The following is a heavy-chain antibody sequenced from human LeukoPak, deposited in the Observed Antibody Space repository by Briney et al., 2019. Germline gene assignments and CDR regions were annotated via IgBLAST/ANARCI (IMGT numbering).Heavy chain of an antibody. J-gene: IGHJ4*02. CDR1: GFTFSSYW. CDR3: ARVPWGYSGLGSFDY. V-gene: IGHV3-7*04. CDR2: IKQDGSEK. Sequence: GGSLRLSCAASGFTFSSYWMSWVRQAPGKGLEWVANIKQDGSEKYYVDSVKGRFTISRDNAKNSLYLQMNSLRAEDTAVYYCARVPWGYSGLGSFDYWGQGTLVTVSS. D-gene: IGHD5-12*01.